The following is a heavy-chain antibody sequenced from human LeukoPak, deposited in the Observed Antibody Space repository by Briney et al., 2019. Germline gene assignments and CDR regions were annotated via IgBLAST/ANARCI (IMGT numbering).Heavy chain of an antibody. CDR3: ARILSSSWYEYFHH. CDR2: IIPIFGTA. V-gene: IGHV1-69*13. CDR1: GGTFSNYA. D-gene: IGHD6-19*01. J-gene: IGHJ1*01. Sequence: SVKVSFKASGGTFSNYAISWVRQAPGQGLEWMGAIIPIFGTANYAQKFQGRDTITADESTSTAYMELSSLRSEDTAVYYCARILSSSWYEYFHHWGQGTLVTVSS.